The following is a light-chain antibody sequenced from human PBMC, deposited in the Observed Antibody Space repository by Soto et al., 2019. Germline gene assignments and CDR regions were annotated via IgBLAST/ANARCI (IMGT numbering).Light chain of an antibody. CDR3: QQSYSTPHT. V-gene: IGKV1-39*01. Sequence: DIQMTQSQSSLPASVGDRVTISGRASQIFSNYLNCYQQKPGQVPTLLIYGASSLQSGVPSRFSASGSGTDFTLSISSLQREDFATYYCQQSYSTPHTFGQGTKLEIK. CDR2: GAS. CDR1: QIFSNY. J-gene: IGKJ2*01.